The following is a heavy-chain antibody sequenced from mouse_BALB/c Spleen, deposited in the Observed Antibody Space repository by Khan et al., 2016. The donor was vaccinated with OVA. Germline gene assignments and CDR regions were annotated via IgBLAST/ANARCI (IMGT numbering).Heavy chain of an antibody. Sequence: EVELVESGGDLVKPGGSLKLSCAASGLTFSSYSMSWVRQTPDKRLEWVASISSDGDYTYYSDSVKGRFTISRANAKNTLYLQMSILNSEDTAMYYCPGHLTVSFDYWGQGTLVTVSA. V-gene: IGHV5-6*02. CDR2: ISSDGDYT. CDR1: GLTFSSYS. J-gene: IGHJ3*01. D-gene: IGHD4-1*01. CDR3: PGHLTVSFDY.